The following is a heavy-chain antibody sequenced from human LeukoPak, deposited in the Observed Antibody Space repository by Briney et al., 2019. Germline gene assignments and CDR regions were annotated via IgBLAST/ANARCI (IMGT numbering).Heavy chain of an antibody. CDR3: AKGLGYSGYESFDY. CDR2: ISGSGGST. CDR1: GFTFSSYA. V-gene: IGHV3-23*01. D-gene: IGHD5-12*01. Sequence: GGSLRLSCAASGFTFSSYAMSWVRQAPGKGLEWASAISGSGGSTYYGDSVKGLFTISRDNSKNTLYLQMNSLRAEDTAVYYCAKGLGYSGYESFDYWGQGTLVTVSS. J-gene: IGHJ4*02.